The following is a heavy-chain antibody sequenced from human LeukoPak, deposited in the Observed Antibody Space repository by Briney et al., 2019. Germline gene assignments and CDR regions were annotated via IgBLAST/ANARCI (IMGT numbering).Heavy chain of an antibody. Sequence: GGSLRLSCAASGFTFSSYSMNWVRQAPGKGLEWVSSISSTSTYIYYADSVKGRFTISRDNAKNSLYPQMNSLRAEDTAVYYCACLVGATQDVWGKGATVIVSS. CDR1: GFTFSSYS. CDR2: ISSTSTYI. D-gene: IGHD1-26*01. V-gene: IGHV3-21*01. CDR3: ACLVGATQDV. J-gene: IGHJ6*04.